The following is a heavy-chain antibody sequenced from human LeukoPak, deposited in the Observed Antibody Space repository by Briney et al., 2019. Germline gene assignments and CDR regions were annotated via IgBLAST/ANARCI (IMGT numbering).Heavy chain of an antibody. V-gene: IGHV1-8*01. Sequence: ASVKVSCKASGYTFTSYDINWVRQATGQGLEWMGWMNPNSGNTGYAQKFQGRVTMTRNTSISTAYMELSSLRSEDTAVYYCARCSYCSSTSCYYWFDPWGQGTLVTVSS. CDR3: ARCSYCSSTSCYYWFDP. CDR1: GYTFTSYD. D-gene: IGHD2-2*01. CDR2: MNPNSGNT. J-gene: IGHJ5*02.